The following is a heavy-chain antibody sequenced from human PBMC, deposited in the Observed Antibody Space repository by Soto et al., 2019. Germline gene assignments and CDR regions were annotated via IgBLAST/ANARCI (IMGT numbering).Heavy chain of an antibody. CDR3: ARDHRIAAAGTFDY. V-gene: IGHV3-30-3*01. J-gene: IGHJ4*02. D-gene: IGHD6-13*01. CDR2: ISYDGSNK. CDR1: GFTFSSYA. Sequence: PGGSLRLSCAASGFTFSSYAMHWVRQAPGKGLEWVAVISYDGSNKYYADSVKGRFTISRDNSKNTLYLQMNSLRAEDTAVYYCARDHRIAAAGTFDYWGQGTLVTVSS.